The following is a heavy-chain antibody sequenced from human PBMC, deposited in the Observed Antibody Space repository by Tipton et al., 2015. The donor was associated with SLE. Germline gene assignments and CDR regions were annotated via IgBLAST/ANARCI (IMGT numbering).Heavy chain of an antibody. V-gene: IGHV3-21*01. CDR3: AREDDFWSGYYYYYMDV. CDR2: ISSSSSYI. J-gene: IGHJ6*03. Sequence: SLRLSCAASGFTFSSYSMNWVRQAPGKGLEWVSSISSSSSYIYYADSAKGRFTISRDNAKNSLYLQMNSLRAEDTAVYYCAREDDFWSGYYYYYMDVWGKGTTVTVSS. D-gene: IGHD3-3*01. CDR1: GFTFSSYS.